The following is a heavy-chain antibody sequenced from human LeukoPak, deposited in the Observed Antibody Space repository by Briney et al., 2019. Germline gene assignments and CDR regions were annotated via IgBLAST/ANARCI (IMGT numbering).Heavy chain of an antibody. V-gene: IGHV4-61*02. CDR2: LDSSGTT. J-gene: IGHJ5*02. CDR1: GGSLRSDSYF. Sequence: PSQTLSLTCTVSGGSLRSDSYFWTWIRQPAGKSLEWIGRLDSSGTTNYNPSLKSRVTISVDTSKNQFFLKLSSVTAADPAVYYCARGDWQYINNWSNWFDAWGPGTLVTVSS. D-gene: IGHD1-1*01. CDR3: ARGDWQYINNWSNWFDA.